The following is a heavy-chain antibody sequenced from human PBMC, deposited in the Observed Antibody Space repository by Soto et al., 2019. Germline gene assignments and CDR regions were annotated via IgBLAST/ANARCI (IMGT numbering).Heavy chain of an antibody. Sequence: SLRLSCVGSGFTFSTYGINWVRQAPGKGLEWVSSISSRSDIYYADSVKGRFTISRDNAKNSVSLQMNSLRAEDTAVYYCAREYTAWPLAYGLDVWGQGTTVTVSS. V-gene: IGHV3-21*01. CDR1: GFTFSTYG. CDR3: AREYTAWPLAYGLDV. D-gene: IGHD2-2*02. J-gene: IGHJ6*02. CDR2: ISSRSDI.